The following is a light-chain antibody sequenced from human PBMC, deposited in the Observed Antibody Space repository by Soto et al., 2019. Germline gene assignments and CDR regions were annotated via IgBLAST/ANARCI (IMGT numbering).Light chain of an antibody. CDR3: QQHADWPLT. V-gene: IGKV3-11*01. J-gene: IGKJ4*01. CDR2: AAS. CDR1: RSVGNN. Sequence: IVLTQSPATLSLSPGERATPSCRASRSVGNNLAWYQKKPGQAPGLIIYAASTRATGIPARFSGSGSGTDFTLTISSLEPEDFAVYYGQQHADWPLTCGGGTKVEIK.